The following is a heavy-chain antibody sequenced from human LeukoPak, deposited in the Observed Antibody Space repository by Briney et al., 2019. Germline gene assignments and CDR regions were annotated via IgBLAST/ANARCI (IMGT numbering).Heavy chain of an antibody. D-gene: IGHD6-19*01. CDR1: GFTFSSYS. V-gene: IGHV3-21*01. Sequence: PGGSLRLSCAVSGFTFSSYSVNWVRQAPGKGLEWVSSISSSSSYIYYAVSLKGRFTISRDNPKNSLYLQMNSLRAEDTAVYYCARTSTGWSLDYWGQGTLVTVSS. CDR3: ARTSTGWSLDY. CDR2: ISSSSSYI. J-gene: IGHJ4*02.